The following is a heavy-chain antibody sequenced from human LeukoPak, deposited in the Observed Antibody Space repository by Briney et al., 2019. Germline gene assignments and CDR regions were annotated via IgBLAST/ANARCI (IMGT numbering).Heavy chain of an antibody. Sequence: SETLSLTCTVSGGSVSSGSYYWSWIRQPPGKGLEWIGYIYYSGSTNYNPSLKSRVTISVDTSKNQFSLKLSSVTAADTAVYYCARSYSGSYYDPSDAFDIWGQGTMVTVSS. V-gene: IGHV4-61*01. D-gene: IGHD1-26*01. CDR2: IYYSGST. J-gene: IGHJ3*02. CDR3: ARSYSGSYYDPSDAFDI. CDR1: GGSVSSGSYY.